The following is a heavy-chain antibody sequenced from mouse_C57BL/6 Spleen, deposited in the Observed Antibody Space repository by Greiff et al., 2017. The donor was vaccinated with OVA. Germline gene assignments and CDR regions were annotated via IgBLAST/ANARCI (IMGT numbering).Heavy chain of an antibody. J-gene: IGHJ1*03. D-gene: IGHD1-1*01. CDR2: INYDGSST. CDR3: ARVYYGSSYGYFDV. CDR1: GFTFSDYY. V-gene: IGHV5-16*01. Sequence: EVQLQESEGGLVQPGSSMKLSCTASGFTFSDYYMAWVRQVPEKGLEWVANINYDGSSTYYLDSLKSRFIISRDNAKNILYLQMSSLKSEDTATYYCARVYYGSSYGYFDVWGTGTTVTVSS.